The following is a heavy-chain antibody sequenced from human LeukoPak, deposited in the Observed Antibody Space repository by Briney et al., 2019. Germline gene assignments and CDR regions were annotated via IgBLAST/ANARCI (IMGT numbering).Heavy chain of an antibody. D-gene: IGHD2-15*01. CDR3: ARGYCSGGSCYFDY. V-gene: IGHV3-48*03. Sequence: PGGSLRLSCAASGFTFRSYATQWVRQAPGKGLEWVSYISSSGSTTYYADSVKGRFTIPRDNAKNSLYLQMNSLRAEDTAVYYCARGYCSGGSCYFDYWGQGTLVTVSS. CDR1: GFTFRSYA. CDR2: ISSSGSTT. J-gene: IGHJ4*02.